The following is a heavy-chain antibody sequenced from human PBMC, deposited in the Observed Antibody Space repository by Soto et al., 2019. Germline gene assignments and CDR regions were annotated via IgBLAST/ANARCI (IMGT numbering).Heavy chain of an antibody. D-gene: IGHD1-26*01. Sequence: GGSLRLSCAASGFTFSSYWMHWVRQAPGKGLVWVSRINSDGSSTSYADSVKGRFTISRDNAKNTLYLQMNSLRAEDTAVYYCAREWELLFDYYYGMDVWGQGTTVTAP. V-gene: IGHV3-74*01. CDR1: GFTFSSYW. J-gene: IGHJ6*02. CDR3: AREWELLFDYYYGMDV. CDR2: INSDGSST.